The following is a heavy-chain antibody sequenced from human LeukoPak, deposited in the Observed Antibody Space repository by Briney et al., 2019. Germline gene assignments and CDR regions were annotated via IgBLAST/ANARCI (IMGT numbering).Heavy chain of an antibody. CDR1: GGSISSYY. J-gene: IGHJ4*02. D-gene: IGHD6-13*01. Sequence: SETLSLTCTVSGGSISSYYWSWIRQPPGKGLEWIGYIYYSGSTNYNPSLKSRVTISVDTSKNQFSLKLSSVTAADTAVYYCARGLGAAAGIDYWGQGTLVTVSS. CDR3: ARGLGAAAGIDY. V-gene: IGHV4-59*01. CDR2: IYYSGST.